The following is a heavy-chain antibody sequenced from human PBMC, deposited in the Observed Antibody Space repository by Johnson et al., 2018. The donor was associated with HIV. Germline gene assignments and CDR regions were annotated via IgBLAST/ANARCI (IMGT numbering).Heavy chain of an antibody. CDR2: IYSGGST. D-gene: IGHD2-15*01. CDR3: ARDGRVIVVVVAAVEDAFDI. V-gene: IGHV3-66*02. J-gene: IGHJ3*02. Sequence: VQLVESGGGLVQPGGSLRLSCAASGFTVSSNYMSWVRQAPGKGLEWVSVIYSGGSTYYADSVKCRFTISRDNSKNTLYLQMNSLRAEDTAVYYCARDGRVIVVVVAAVEDAFDIWGQGTMVTVSS. CDR1: GFTVSSNY.